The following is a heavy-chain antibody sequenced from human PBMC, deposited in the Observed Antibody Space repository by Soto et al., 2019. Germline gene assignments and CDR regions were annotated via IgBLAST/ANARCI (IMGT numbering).Heavy chain of an antibody. J-gene: IGHJ4*02. V-gene: IGHV3-23*01. CDR3: AKDAPGSGWLSDS. D-gene: IGHD3-22*01. CDR2: IGGSGGDT. CDR1: GFTFSIYA. Sequence: PGGSLRLSCAASGFTFSIYAMTWVRQAPGKGLEWVSTIGGSGGDTSYADFVRGQFTISRDNSRNTLYLQMNSLRAEDTAVYYCAKDAPGSGWLSDSWGQGTLVTVS.